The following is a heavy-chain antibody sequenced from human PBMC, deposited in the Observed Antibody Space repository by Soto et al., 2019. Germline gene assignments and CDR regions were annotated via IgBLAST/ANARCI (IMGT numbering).Heavy chain of an antibody. J-gene: IGHJ2*01. CDR2: IGGSGTGGRT. CDR3: AKDQDNTDYYWIFDL. D-gene: IGHD4-17*01. Sequence: EVHLLESGGDLVQPGGSLRLSCTASGLTFSTYAMSWVRQAPGKGLEWVSAIGGSGTGGRTYYADSVKGRFTISRDNSKNTVYLQMNNLRPEDTAVYYCAKDQDNTDYYWIFDLWGRGTPVTVSS. V-gene: IGHV3-23*01. CDR1: GLTFSTYA.